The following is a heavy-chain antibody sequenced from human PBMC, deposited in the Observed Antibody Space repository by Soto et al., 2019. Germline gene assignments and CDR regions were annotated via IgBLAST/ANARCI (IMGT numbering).Heavy chain of an antibody. D-gene: IGHD6-19*01. CDR2: ISSSSTLI. CDR3: VRDGNSGWHFDY. V-gene: IGHV3-48*01. Sequence: GGSLRLSCAASGFTFGVYSMNWVRQAPGRGLEWISYISSSSTLIYYADSVKGRFTISRDNAKNSLFLQMNSLRAEDTAVYYCVRDGNSGWHFDYWGQGTLVTVSS. J-gene: IGHJ4*02. CDR1: GFTFGVYS.